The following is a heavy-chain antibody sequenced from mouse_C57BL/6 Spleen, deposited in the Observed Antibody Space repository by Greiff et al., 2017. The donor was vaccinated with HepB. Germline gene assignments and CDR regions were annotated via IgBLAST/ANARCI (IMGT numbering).Heavy chain of an antibody. J-gene: IGHJ1*03. V-gene: IGHV1-18*01. Sequence: EVKLMESGPELVKPGASVKIPCKASGYTFTDYNMDWVKQSHGKSLEWIGDINPNNGGTIYNQKFKGKATLTVDKSSSTAYMELRSLTSEDTAVYYCARFGGIHWYFDVWGTGTTVTVSS. CDR3: ARFGGIHWYFDV. CDR2: INPNNGGT. CDR1: GYTFTDYN.